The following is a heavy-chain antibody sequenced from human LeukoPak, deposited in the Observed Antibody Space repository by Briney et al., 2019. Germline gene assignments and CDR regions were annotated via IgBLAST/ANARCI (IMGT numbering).Heavy chain of an antibody. Sequence: PGGSLRLSCAASGFTFSSYSMNWVRQAPGKGLEWVSGISWNSGIIGYADLVKGRFTISRDNAKNSLYLQMNSLRTEDTALYYCAKAKIAATGADAFDIWGQGTVVTVSS. CDR1: GFTFSSYS. D-gene: IGHD6-13*01. J-gene: IGHJ3*02. CDR2: ISWNSGII. CDR3: AKAKIAATGADAFDI. V-gene: IGHV3-9*01.